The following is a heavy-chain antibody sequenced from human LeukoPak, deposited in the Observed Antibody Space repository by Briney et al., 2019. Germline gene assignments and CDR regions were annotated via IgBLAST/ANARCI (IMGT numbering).Heavy chain of an antibody. V-gene: IGHV3-21*01. D-gene: IGHD6-13*01. CDR1: GFTFSSYS. CDR3: ARSERGIPAAGFYGY. J-gene: IGHJ4*02. CDR2: ISSSSSYI. Sequence: GGSLRLSCAASGFTFSSYSMNWVRQAPGKGLEWVPSISSSSSYIYYADSVKGRFTISRDNAKNSLYLQMNSLRAEDTAVYYCARSERGIPAAGFYGYWGQGTLVTVSS.